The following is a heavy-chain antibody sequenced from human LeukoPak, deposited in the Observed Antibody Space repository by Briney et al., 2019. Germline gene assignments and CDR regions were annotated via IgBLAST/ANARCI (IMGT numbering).Heavy chain of an antibody. CDR3: ARVGYRTYYFDH. D-gene: IGHD6-13*01. V-gene: IGHV4-4*02. CDR2: VHLSGRT. CDR1: GGSISSTNW. Sequence: SGTLSLTCGVSGGSISSTNWWTWVRQPPGEGLEWIGEVHLSGRTNYNPSLESRVTMSVDMSENHISLKLTSVTAADTAVYYCARVGYRTYYFDHWGQGTLVTVSS. J-gene: IGHJ4*02.